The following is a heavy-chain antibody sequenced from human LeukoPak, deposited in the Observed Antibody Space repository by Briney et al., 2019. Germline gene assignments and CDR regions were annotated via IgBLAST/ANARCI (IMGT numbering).Heavy chain of an antibody. CDR2: INPNSGGT. Sequence: ASVKVSCKASGYTFTGYYMHWVRQAPGQGLKWMGWINPNSGGTNYAQKFQGRVTMTRDTSISTAYMELSRLRSDDTAVYYCASAIAVAGTGGFYFDYWGQGTLVTVSS. J-gene: IGHJ4*02. CDR1: GYTFTGYY. V-gene: IGHV1-2*02. CDR3: ASAIAVAGTGGFYFDY. D-gene: IGHD6-19*01.